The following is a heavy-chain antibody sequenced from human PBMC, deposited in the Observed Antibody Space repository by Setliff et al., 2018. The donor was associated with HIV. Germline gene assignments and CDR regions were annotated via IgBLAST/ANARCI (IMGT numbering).Heavy chain of an antibody. CDR1: GYSISRDHY. CDR2: IYHSGDT. V-gene: IGHV4-38-2*01. D-gene: IGHD3-10*01. J-gene: IGHJ5*02. CDR3: ARVAAGTYGKGDWFDP. Sequence: SETLSLTCAVSGYSISRDHYWAWIRQPPGKGLEWIGSIYHSGDTNYNPSLKSRVTISVDKSKNQFSLKLTSVTAADTAVYYCARVAAGTYGKGDWFDPWGQGTQVTVSS.